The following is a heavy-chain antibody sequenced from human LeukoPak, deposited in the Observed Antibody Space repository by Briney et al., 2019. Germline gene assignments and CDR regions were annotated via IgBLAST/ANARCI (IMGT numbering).Heavy chain of an antibody. Sequence: GGSLRLSCAASGFTFSSYAMSWVRQAPGKGLEWVSAISGSGGSTYYADSVKGRFTISRDNSKNTLYLQMNSLRAEDTAVYYCASPDTAMVTNFVGYYFDYWGQGTLVTVSS. CDR2: ISGSGGST. CDR3: ASPDTAMVTNFVGYYFDY. J-gene: IGHJ4*02. V-gene: IGHV3-23*01. D-gene: IGHD5-18*01. CDR1: GFTFSSYA.